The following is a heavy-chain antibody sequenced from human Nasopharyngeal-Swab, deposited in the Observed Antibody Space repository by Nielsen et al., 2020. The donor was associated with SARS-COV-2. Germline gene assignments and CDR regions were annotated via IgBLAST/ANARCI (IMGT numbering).Heavy chain of an antibody. CDR1: GGSFSAYY. V-gene: IGHV4-34*01. CDR3: ARGLSGIVPAPILGLGPYYYYYYMDV. D-gene: IGHD2-2*01. Sequence: SETLSLTCAVYGGSFSAYYWGWIRQPPGKGLEWIAEINHSRSTNYNPSLKSRVTLSVGTSMNQFSLELRSVTAADTAVYSCARGLSGIVPAPILGLGPYYYYYYMDVWGKGTTVTVSS. J-gene: IGHJ6*03. CDR2: INHSRST.